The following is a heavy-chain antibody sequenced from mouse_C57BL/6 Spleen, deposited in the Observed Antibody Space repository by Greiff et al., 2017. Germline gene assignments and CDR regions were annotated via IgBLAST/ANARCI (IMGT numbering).Heavy chain of an antibody. CDR3: AREVYDGYYGDY. Sequence: EVKLEESGGGLVKPGGSLKLSCAASGFTFSSYAMSWVRQTPEKRLEWVATISDGGSYTYYPDNVKGRFTISRDNAKNNLYLQMSHLKSEDTAMYYCAREVYDGYYGDYWGQGTTLTVSS. V-gene: IGHV5-4*01. CDR1: GFTFSSYA. J-gene: IGHJ2*01. D-gene: IGHD2-3*01. CDR2: ISDGGSYT.